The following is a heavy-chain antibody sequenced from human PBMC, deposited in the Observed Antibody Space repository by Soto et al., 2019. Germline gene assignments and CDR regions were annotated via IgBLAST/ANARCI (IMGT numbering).Heavy chain of an antibody. D-gene: IGHD3-10*01. Sequence: ASVKVSCKXSGYTLTELSMHWVRQAPGKGLEWMGGFDPEDGETIYAQKFQGRVTMTEDTSTDTAYMELSSLRSEDTAVYYCATDTSTMVRGFFLDYPWGQGTLVTVSS. V-gene: IGHV1-24*01. CDR1: GYTLTELS. J-gene: IGHJ5*02. CDR2: FDPEDGET. CDR3: ATDTSTMVRGFFLDYP.